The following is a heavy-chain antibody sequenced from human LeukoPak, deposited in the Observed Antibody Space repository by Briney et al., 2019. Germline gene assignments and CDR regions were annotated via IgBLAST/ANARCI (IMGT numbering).Heavy chain of an antibody. CDR1: GGSISSSSYY. V-gene: IGHV4-39*01. D-gene: IGHD2-2*01. J-gene: IGHJ4*02. CDR2: IYYSGST. CDR3: AGVGGEYCSSTRCPTEHYFDY. Sequence: SETLSLTCTVSGGSISSSSYYWGWTRQPPGKGLEWIESIYYSGSTYYNPSLKSRVSISVDTSKNQFSLKLSSVTAADTAVYYCAGVGGEYCSSTRCPTEHYFDYWGQGTLLTVSS.